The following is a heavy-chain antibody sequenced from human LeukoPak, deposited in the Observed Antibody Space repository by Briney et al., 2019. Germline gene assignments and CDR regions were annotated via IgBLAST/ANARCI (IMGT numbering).Heavy chain of an antibody. Sequence: SQTLSLTCAISGDRVSSHTTAWNWIRQSPSRGLEWLGRTYYRSRWDNNYAESVKGRITISPDTSKNQFSLHLNSVTLEDTAIYHCARGDGYDFDYWGQGTLVTVSS. CDR2: TYYRSRWDN. J-gene: IGHJ4*02. CDR1: GDRVSSHTTA. V-gene: IGHV6-1*01. D-gene: IGHD5-24*01. CDR3: ARGDGYDFDY.